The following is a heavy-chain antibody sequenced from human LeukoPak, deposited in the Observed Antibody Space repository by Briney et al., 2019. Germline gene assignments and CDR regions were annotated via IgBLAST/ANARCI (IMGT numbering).Heavy chain of an antibody. D-gene: IGHD3-9*01. CDR3: ARDLTSHGDD. CDR1: GYTFTGYY. V-gene: IGHV1-2*02. CDR2: INPKSGGT. J-gene: IGHJ4*02. Sequence: ASVKVSCKASGYTFTGYYMHWVRQAPGQGLEWMGWINPKSGGTNYAQKFQGRVTMTRDTSISTAYMELNKLRSDDTAVYYCARDLTSHGDDWGQGTLVTVSS.